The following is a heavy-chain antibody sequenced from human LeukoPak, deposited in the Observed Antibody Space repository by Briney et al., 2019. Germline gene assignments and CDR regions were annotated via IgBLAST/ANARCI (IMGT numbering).Heavy chain of an antibody. CDR2: IKQDGSEK. J-gene: IGHJ4*02. CDR3: AREYTHGYCSSTSCYRYFDY. D-gene: IGHD2-2*01. Sequence: GGSLRLSCAASGFTFSSYWMSWVRQAPGKGLEWLANIKQDGSEKYYVDSVKGRFTITRDNAKSSLYLQMNSLRAEDTAVYYCAREYTHGYCSSTSCYRYFDYWGQGTMVTVSS. CDR1: GFTFSSYW. V-gene: IGHV3-7*01.